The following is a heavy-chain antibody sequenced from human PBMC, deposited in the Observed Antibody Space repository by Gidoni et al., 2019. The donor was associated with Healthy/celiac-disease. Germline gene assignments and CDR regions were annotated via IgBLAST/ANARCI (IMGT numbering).Heavy chain of an antibody. Sequence: EVQLVESGGGLVKPGGSLTLPCPSSGFTFSSYSMNWVRQAPGKGLEWVSSISSSSSYIYYADSVKGRFTSSRDNAKNSLYLQMNSLRAEDTAVYYCARAGCSGGSCYFDYWGQGTLVTVSS. V-gene: IGHV3-21*01. CDR3: ARAGCSGGSCYFDY. J-gene: IGHJ4*02. CDR1: GFTFSSYS. D-gene: IGHD2-15*01. CDR2: ISSSSSYI.